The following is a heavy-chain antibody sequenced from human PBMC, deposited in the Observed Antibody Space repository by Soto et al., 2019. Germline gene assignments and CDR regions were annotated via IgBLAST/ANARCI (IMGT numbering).Heavy chain of an antibody. D-gene: IGHD3-16*01. J-gene: IGHJ4*02. CDR2: TKNKGYNYTT. CDR1: GFTFSERY. Sequence: GGSLRLSCAASGFTFSERYIDWVRQAPGKGLGWVGRTKNKGYNYTTEYAASVKGRFTTSRDYSRDSVYLQMNSLKTDDTAVYYCTIEGAYPGPDFDYWGQGTLVTVSS. V-gene: IGHV3-72*01. CDR3: TIEGAYPGPDFDY.